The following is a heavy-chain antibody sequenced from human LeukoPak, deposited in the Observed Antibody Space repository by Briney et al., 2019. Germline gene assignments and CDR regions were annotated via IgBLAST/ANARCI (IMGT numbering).Heavy chain of an antibody. V-gene: IGHV4-61*10. D-gene: IGHD3-16*02. J-gene: IGHJ5*02. CDR2: IYYSGNT. CDR3: ARGYRNWFDP. Sequence: SETLSLTCTVSGGSISSGSYYWSWIRRPAGKGLEWIGYIYYSGNTNYNPSLKSRVSMSVDTSKNQFSLKLSSVTAADTAVYYCARGYRNWFDPWGQGTLVTVSS. CDR1: GGSISSGSYY.